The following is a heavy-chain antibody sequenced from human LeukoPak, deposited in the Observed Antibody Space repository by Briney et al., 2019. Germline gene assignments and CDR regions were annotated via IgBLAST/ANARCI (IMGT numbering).Heavy chain of an antibody. V-gene: IGHV1-8*01. D-gene: IGHD4-17*01. CDR3: ARRYLDYGDYVLVWCDP. CDR2: MNPNSGNT. CDR1: GYTFTSYN. J-gene: IGHJ5*02. Sequence: AAVKVSCTASGYTFTSYNINWVRPATGQGLEWMGWMNPNSGNTGYAQKFQGRVTMTRNTSISTAYMELSSLRSEDTAVYYCARRYLDYGDYVLVWCDPWGQGTLVTVSS.